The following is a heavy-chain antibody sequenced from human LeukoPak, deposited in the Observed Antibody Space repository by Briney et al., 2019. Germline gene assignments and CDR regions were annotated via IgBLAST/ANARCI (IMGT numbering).Heavy chain of an antibody. CDR1: GFTFSSYA. V-gene: IGHV3-23*01. CDR2: ISGSGGST. Sequence: PGGSLRLSRAASGFTFSSYAMSWVRQAPGKGLEWVSAISGSGGSTYYADSLKGRLTISRDNSKNTLYLQMNSLRAEDTAVYYCAKRVIKTAMAPSWFDPWGQGTLVTVSS. D-gene: IGHD5-18*01. J-gene: IGHJ5*02. CDR3: AKRVIKTAMAPSWFDP.